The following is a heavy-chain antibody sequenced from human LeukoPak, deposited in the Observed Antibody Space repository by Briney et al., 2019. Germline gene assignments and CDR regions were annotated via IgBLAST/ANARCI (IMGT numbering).Heavy chain of an antibody. J-gene: IGHJ3*02. D-gene: IGHD3-22*01. CDR2: INPNSGGT. V-gene: IGHV1-2*02. CDR3: ARAYYYDSSGYYESPGDAFDI. CDR1: GYTFTGYY. Sequence: ASVKVSCKASGYTFTGYYMHWVRQAPGQGLEWMGWINPNSGGTNYAQKFQGRVTMTRDTSISTAYMELSRLRSDDTAVYYCARAYYYDSSGYYESPGDAFDIWGQGTVVTVSS.